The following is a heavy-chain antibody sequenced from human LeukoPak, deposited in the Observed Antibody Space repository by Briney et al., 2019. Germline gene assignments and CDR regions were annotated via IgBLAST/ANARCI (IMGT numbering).Heavy chain of an antibody. D-gene: IGHD4-23*01. CDR2: IFYSGNT. CDR3: AREPYYGGNSVSYYYGMDV. V-gene: IGHV4-30-4*02. Sequence: SETLSLTCTVSGGSISCGDYYWSWIRQPPGKGLKWIGYIFYSGNTYYNPSLKSRVPISVDTSKNQFSLKLSSVTAADTAVYYCAREPYYGGNSVSYYYGMDVWGQGTTVTVSS. J-gene: IGHJ6*02. CDR1: GGSISCGDYY.